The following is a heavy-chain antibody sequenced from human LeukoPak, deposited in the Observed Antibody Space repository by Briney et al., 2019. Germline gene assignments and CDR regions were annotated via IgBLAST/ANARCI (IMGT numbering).Heavy chain of an antibody. Sequence: SQTLSLTCAISGHRVSNNSAAWNWIRQSPSRGLEWLGKTYYKSKWCNDYAVSVKSRITINPDTSKNQFYLQLNTVTPEGTAIYYCARETYYFDYWGQGTLVTVSS. J-gene: IGHJ4*02. CDR1: GHRVSNNSAA. CDR3: ARETYYFDY. CDR2: TYYKSKWCN. V-gene: IGHV6-1*01.